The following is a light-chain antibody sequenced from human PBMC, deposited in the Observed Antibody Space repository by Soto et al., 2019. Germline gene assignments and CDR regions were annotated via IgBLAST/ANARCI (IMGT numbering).Light chain of an antibody. Sequence: EIVLTQSPGTLSLSPGERATLSCRASQSVGSIYLAWYQQKVGQAPRLLIYGASSRATGIPDRFSGSGSGTDLTITISRLEPEDFAVYYCQQYGISLITFGQGTRLEIK. CDR2: GAS. CDR1: QSVGSIY. CDR3: QQYGISLIT. V-gene: IGKV3-20*01. J-gene: IGKJ5*01.